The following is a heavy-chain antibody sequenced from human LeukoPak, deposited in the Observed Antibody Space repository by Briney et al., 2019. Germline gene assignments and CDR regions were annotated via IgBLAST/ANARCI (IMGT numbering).Heavy chain of an antibody. D-gene: IGHD3-22*01. J-gene: IGHJ3*02. V-gene: IGHV4-4*07. CDR1: GGSISSYY. CDR2: IYTSGST. CDR3: ARVGSGYPSDAFDI. Sequence: SETLSLTCTVSGGSISSYYWSWIRQPAGKGLEWIGRIYTSGSTNHNPSLKSRVTMSVDTSKNQFSLKLSSVTAADTAVYYCARVGSGYPSDAFDIWGQGTMVTVSS.